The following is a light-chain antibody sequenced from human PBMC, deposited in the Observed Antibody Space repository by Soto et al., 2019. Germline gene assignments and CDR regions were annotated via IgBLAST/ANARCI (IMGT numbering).Light chain of an antibody. CDR1: QSLLHSNGYTY. V-gene: IGKV2-28*01. J-gene: IGKJ2*01. Sequence: DIVVTQSPLSLPVTPGEPASISCRSSQSLLHSNGYTYFDWYLQKPGQTPQLLIYMGSNRASGVPDRFSGSGSGTDFTLKISRVEAEDVGVYYCMQALQTPYTFGQGTKLEIK. CDR3: MQALQTPYT. CDR2: MGS.